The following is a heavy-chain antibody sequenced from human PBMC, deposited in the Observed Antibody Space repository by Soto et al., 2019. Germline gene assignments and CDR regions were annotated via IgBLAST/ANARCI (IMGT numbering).Heavy chain of an antibody. CDR3: AIEGYCGGDCYKCYFDY. J-gene: IGHJ4*02. V-gene: IGHV1-46*03. Sequence: DSVKVSCKASGYTFTSYYMHWVRQAPGQGLEWMGIINPSGGSTSYAQKFQGRVTMTRDTSTSTVYMELSSLRSEDTAVYYCAIEGYCGGDCYKCYFDYWGQGTLVTVSS. D-gene: IGHD2-21*02. CDR2: INPSGGST. CDR1: GYTFTSYY.